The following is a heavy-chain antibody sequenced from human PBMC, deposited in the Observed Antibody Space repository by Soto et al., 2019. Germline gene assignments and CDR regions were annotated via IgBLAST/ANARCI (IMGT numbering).Heavy chain of an antibody. V-gene: IGHV3-53*01. Sequence: GGSRRLSCATSLFTVSINYMSCVRPAPVKGLEWVSVIYSGGSTYYADSVKGRFTISRDNSKNTLYLQMNSLRAEDTAVYYCARDRGYSYGPSGMDVWGQGTTVTVSS. CDR2: IYSGGST. CDR3: ARDRGYSYGPSGMDV. D-gene: IGHD5-18*01. CDR1: LFTVSINY. J-gene: IGHJ6*02.